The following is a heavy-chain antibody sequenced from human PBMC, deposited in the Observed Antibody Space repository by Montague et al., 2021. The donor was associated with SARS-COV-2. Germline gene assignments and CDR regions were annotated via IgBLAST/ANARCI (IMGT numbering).Heavy chain of an antibody. CDR2: IRQDGSDK. D-gene: IGHD4-17*01. V-gene: IGHV3-7*01. CDR3: TRDRDYGDYLNWFNP. Sequence: SLRLSCAASVFTISSFWMSLVRQAPGKGLEWVANIRQDGSDKYYLDSVRGRFTISRDNAKNSLYPQMSSLRAEDTGVYYCTRDRDYGDYLNWFNPWGQGTLVTVSS. J-gene: IGHJ5*02. CDR1: VFTISSFW.